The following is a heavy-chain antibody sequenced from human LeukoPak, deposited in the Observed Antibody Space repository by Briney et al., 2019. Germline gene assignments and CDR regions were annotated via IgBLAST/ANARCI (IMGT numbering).Heavy chain of an antibody. CDR3: ARAKVVVITDGFDY. D-gene: IGHD3-22*01. CDR1: GGTFSSYA. V-gene: IGHV1-69*13. Sequence: SVKVSCKASGGTFSSYAISWVRQAPGQGLEWMGGIIPIFGTANYAQKFQGRATITADESTSTAYMELSSLRSEDTAVYYCARAKVVVITDGFDYWGQGTLVTVSS. J-gene: IGHJ4*02. CDR2: IIPIFGTA.